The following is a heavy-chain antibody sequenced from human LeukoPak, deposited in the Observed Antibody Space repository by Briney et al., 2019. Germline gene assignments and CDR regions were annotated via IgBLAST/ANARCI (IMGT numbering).Heavy chain of an antibody. J-gene: IGHJ5*02. Sequence: GASVKVSCKASGYTFTSYGISWVRQAPGQVLEWMGWISAYNGNTNYAQKLQGRVTMTTDTSTSTAYMELRSLRSDDTAVYYCARDPHIAAAGYNWLDPWGQGTLVTVSS. CDR1: GYTFTSYG. D-gene: IGHD6-13*01. V-gene: IGHV1-18*04. CDR2: ISAYNGNT. CDR3: ARDPHIAAAGYNWLDP.